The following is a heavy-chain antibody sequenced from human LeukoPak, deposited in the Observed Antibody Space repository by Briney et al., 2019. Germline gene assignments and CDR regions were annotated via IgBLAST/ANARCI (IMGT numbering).Heavy chain of an antibody. CDR1: GGSVSSGGYY. V-gene: IGHV4-61*08. J-gene: IGHJ4*02. Sequence: SETLSLTCTVSGGSVSSGGYYWSWLRQPPGKGLEWIGYIHYSGSTNYNPSLKSRVTISVDTSKIQFSLKLTSVTAADTAVYYCARRYSSSSFDYWGQGTLVTVSS. CDR2: IHYSGST. D-gene: IGHD6-6*01. CDR3: ARRYSSSSFDY.